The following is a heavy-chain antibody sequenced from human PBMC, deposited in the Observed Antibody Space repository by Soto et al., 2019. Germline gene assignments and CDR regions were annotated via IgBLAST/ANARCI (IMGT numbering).Heavy chain of an antibody. Sequence: GGSLRLSCAASGFTFSSYSMNWVRQAPGKGLEWVSYISSSSTIYYADSVKGRFTISRDNAKNSLYLQMNSLRAEDTAVYYCARDPVFSCSSTSCLPADYYYGMDVWGQGTTVTVSS. J-gene: IGHJ6*02. CDR1: GFTFSSYS. CDR3: ARDPVFSCSSTSCLPADYYYGMDV. CDR2: ISSSSTI. V-gene: IGHV3-48*04. D-gene: IGHD2-2*01.